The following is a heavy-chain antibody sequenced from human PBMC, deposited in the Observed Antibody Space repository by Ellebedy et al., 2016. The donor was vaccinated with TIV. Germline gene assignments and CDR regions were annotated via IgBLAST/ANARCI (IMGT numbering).Heavy chain of an antibody. J-gene: IGHJ4*02. V-gene: IGHV1-2*04. CDR1: GYTFTSYY. D-gene: IGHD3-22*01. CDR3: ARGMVGDYYDSSAYYDY. CDR2: INPNSGGT. Sequence: AASVKVSCKASGYTFTSYYMHWVRQAPGQGLEWMGWINPNSGGTNFAQKFQGWVTMTRDTSINTAYMELGRLRSDDTAVYYCARGMVGDYYDSSAYYDYWGQGTLVTVSS.